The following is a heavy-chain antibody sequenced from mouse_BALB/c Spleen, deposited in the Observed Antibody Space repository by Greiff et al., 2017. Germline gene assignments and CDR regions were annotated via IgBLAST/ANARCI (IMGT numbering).Heavy chain of an antibody. CDR1: GSSIPSGY. V-gene: IGHV3-8*02. J-gene: IGHJ4*01. D-gene: IGHD1-1*02. Sequence: VQLKESGPSLVKPSQTLSLPFSVTGSSIPSGYWTWIRKFPGNKLEYMGYISYSGSTYYNPSLKSRISITRDTSKNQYYLQLNSVTTEDTATYYCARWRGGNYYAMDYWGQGTSVTVSS. CDR2: ISYSGST. CDR3: ARWRGGNYYAMDY.